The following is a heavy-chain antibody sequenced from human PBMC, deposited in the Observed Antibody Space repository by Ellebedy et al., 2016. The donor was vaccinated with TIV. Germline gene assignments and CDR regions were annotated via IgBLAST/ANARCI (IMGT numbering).Heavy chain of an antibody. V-gene: IGHV1-3*01. CDR1: GYTFTSYA. D-gene: IGHD6-13*01. Sequence: AASVKVSCKASGYTFTSYAMHWVRQAPGQRLEWMGWINAGNGNTKYSQKFQGRVTITRDTSISTAYMGLSRLRSDDTAVYYCARDRYSSSGRKRGSMDVWGQGTTVTVSS. CDR2: INAGNGNT. J-gene: IGHJ6*02. CDR3: ARDRYSSSGRKRGSMDV.